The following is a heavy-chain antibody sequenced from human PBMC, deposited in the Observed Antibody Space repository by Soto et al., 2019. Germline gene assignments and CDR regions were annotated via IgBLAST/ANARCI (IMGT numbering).Heavy chain of an antibody. CDR3: ARDLSDSYGWGGGF. V-gene: IGHV3-11*01. Sequence: PGGSLRLSCAASGFTFSDYFMGWIRQAPGKGLEWVSYISSSTDTIFYADSVRGRFTISRDNAQNSLYLEMNSLRVEDTALYYCARDLSDSYGWGGGFWGQGTLVTVSS. D-gene: IGHD3-10*01. J-gene: IGHJ4*02. CDR1: GFTFSDYF. CDR2: ISSSTDTI.